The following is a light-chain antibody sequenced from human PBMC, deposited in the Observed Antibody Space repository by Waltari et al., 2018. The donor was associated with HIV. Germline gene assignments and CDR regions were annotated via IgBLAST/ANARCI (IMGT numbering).Light chain of an antibody. V-gene: IGLV1-40*01. CDR3: QSYDASLSGVI. CDR2: GNS. CDR1: SSNIGAGFD. Sequence: QSVLTQPPSVSGAPGQRVTISCTGSSSNIGAGFDVHWYQQLPGTAPKLLIYGNSNGPAGVPDRVSGSKSGTSASRAITGRQAEDEADYYGQSYDASLSGVIFGGGTELTVL. J-gene: IGLJ2*01.